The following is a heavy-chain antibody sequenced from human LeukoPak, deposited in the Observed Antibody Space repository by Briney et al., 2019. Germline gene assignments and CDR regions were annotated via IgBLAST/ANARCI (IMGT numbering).Heavy chain of an antibody. CDR1: GFTFSGYA. CDR2: ISSDGRNK. D-gene: IGHD3-16*01. CDR3: AKDGGVTGTFDY. J-gene: IGHJ4*02. Sequence: GGSLRLSCAASGFTFSGYAIQWVRQAPGKGLEWVGVISSDGRNKYYADSVQGRFTISRDNSENTLFLQMNSLRAEDTAVYYCAKDGGVTGTFDYWGQGTLVTVSS. V-gene: IGHV3-30*04.